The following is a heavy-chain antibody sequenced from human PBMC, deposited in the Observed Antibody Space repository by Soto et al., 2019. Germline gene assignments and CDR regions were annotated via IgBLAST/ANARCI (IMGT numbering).Heavy chain of an antibody. CDR1: GFTFSSYG. Sequence: GGSLRLSCAASGFTFSSYGMHWVRQAPGKGLEWVAVIWYDGSNKYYTDSVKGRFTISRDNSKNTLYLQMNSLRAEDTAVYYCARDRTYYDFWSGHNWFDPWGQGT. J-gene: IGHJ5*02. CDR2: IWYDGSNK. CDR3: ARDRTYYDFWSGHNWFDP. V-gene: IGHV3-33*01. D-gene: IGHD3-3*01.